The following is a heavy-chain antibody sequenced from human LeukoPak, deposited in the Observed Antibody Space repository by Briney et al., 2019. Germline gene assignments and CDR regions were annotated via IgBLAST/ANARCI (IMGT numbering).Heavy chain of an antibody. CDR2: IYSGGDT. J-gene: IGHJ4*02. Sequence: GGSLRLSCAASGFTFSSYAMSWVRQAPGKGLEWVSVIYSGGDTYYADSVKGRFTISRDNSKNTLYLQMNSLRDEDTAVYYCARDKVRNAYNEFDYWGQGALVTVSS. CDR1: GFTFSSYA. CDR3: ARDKVRNAYNEFDY. V-gene: IGHV3-66*01. D-gene: IGHD5-24*01.